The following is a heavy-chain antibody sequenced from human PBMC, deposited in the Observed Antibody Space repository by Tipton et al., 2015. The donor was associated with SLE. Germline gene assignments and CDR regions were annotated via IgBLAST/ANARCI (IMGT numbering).Heavy chain of an antibody. Sequence: TLSLTCAVSGYSISSGYYWGWIRQPPGKGLEWIGSNYHSWGTIYNTALKSRVTISVDTSKHQLSLKLSSVTAADTAVYYCAMDQAGYSSSLYFDYWGQGTLVTVSS. CDR3: AMDQAGYSSSLYFDY. V-gene: IGHV4-38-2*01. CDR1: GYSISSGYY. D-gene: IGHD6-13*01. CDR2: NYHSWGT. J-gene: IGHJ4*02.